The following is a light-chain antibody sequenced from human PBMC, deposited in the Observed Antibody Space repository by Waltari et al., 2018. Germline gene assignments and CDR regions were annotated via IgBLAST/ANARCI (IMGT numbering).Light chain of an antibody. CDR2: AVS. Sequence: QSALTQPPSASGSPGQSVTISCTGTSSHVCGYNYVSWYQQHPGRAPKLMIYAVSKRPSGVPDRFSGSKSGNTASLTVSGLQAEDEADYYCSSYAGSNNLGVFGTGTKVTVL. J-gene: IGLJ1*01. CDR3: SSYAGSNNLGV. V-gene: IGLV2-8*01. CDR1: SSHVCGYNY.